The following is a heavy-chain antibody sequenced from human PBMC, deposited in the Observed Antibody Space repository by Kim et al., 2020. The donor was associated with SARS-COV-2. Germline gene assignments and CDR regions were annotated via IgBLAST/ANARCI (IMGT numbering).Heavy chain of an antibody. J-gene: IGHJ6*02. Sequence: ASVKVSCKASGYTFTGYYMHWVRQAPGQGLEWMGRINPNSGGTNYAQKFQGRVTMTRDTSISTAYMELSRLRSDDTAVYYCAPLVPTGTGTGDRGMDVWGQGTTVTVSS. CDR3: APLVPTGTGTGDRGMDV. CDR2: INPNSGGT. D-gene: IGHD1-7*01. CDR1: GYTFTGYY. V-gene: IGHV1-2*06.